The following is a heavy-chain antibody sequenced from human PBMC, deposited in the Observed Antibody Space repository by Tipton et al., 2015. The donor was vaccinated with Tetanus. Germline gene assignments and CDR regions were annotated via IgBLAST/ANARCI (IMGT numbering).Heavy chain of an antibody. D-gene: IGHD6-25*01. V-gene: IGHV3-21*01. CDR2: ISSTSRYI. J-gene: IGHJ4*02. CDR1: GFTFGNYK. Sequence: QLVQSGGGLVKPGGSLRLSCAVSGFTFGNYKMNWVRQAPGRGLEWVSSISSTSRYIYYADSVKGRFTISRDDAKNSLFLQMGSLRADDTAVYCCVSGSALDYWGPGTLITVSS. CDR3: VSGSALDY.